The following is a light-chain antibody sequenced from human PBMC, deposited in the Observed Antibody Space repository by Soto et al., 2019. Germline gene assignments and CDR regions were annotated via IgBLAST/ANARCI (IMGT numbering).Light chain of an antibody. Sequence: QSVLTQPASVSGSPGQSITISCTGTSSDVGGYNYVSWYQQHPGKAPKLMIYDVSNRPSGVSNRFSGPKSGNTASLTISRLQAEDEADYYCSSCTSSSSLVVYGGGTKLTVL. CDR2: DVS. CDR1: SSDVGGYNY. CDR3: SSCTSSSSLVV. V-gene: IGLV2-14*01. J-gene: IGLJ2*01.